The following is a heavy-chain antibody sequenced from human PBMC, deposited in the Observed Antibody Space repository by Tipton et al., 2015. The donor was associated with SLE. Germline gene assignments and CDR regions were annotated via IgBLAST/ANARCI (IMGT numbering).Heavy chain of an antibody. CDR2: VSNSGSA. CDR1: GASVSSFC. V-gene: IGHV4-59*02. J-gene: IGHJ4*02. Sequence: TLSLTCTVSGASVSSFCWNWIRQSPGKGLEWIGCVSNSGSANYDPSLKSRVTISLDTSRNQFSLRLSSVTAADTAVYYCAGDSTNFDYWGQGTLVNVSS. CDR3: AGDSTNFDY.